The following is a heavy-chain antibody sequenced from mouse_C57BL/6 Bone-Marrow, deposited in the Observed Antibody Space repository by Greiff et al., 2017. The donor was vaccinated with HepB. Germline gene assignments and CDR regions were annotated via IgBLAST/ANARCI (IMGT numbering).Heavy chain of an antibody. CDR2: ISSGSSTI. J-gene: IGHJ1*03. CDR3: AITTGVARYGYCDV. D-gene: IGHD1-1*01. Sequence: EVKLVESGGGLVKPGGSLKLSCAASGFTFSDYGMHWVRQAPEKGLEWVAYISSGSSTIYYADTVKGRFTISRDNAKNTLFLQMTSLMSEDTAMYYCAITTGVARYGYCDVWGTGTTVTVSS. CDR1: GFTFSDYG. V-gene: IGHV5-17*01.